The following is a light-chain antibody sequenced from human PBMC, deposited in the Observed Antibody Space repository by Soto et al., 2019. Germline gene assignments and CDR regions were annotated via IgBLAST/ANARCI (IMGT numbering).Light chain of an antibody. Sequence: DIQMTQSPSSLSASVGDRATITCRASQSISSYLNWYQQKPGKAPKLLIYAASSLQSGVPSRISGSGSGTDFNLTISSLQPEDFATYYCQQSYNSPLTFGGGTQVVIK. CDR3: QQSYNSPLT. J-gene: IGKJ4*01. CDR1: QSISSY. V-gene: IGKV1-39*01. CDR2: AAS.